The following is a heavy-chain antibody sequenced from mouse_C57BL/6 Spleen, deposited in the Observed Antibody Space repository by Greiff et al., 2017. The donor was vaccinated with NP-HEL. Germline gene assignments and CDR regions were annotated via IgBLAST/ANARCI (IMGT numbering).Heavy chain of an antibody. CDR1: GFTFSSYT. Sequence: VQLKQSGGGLVKPGGSLKLSCAASGFTFSSYTMSWVRQTPEKRLEWVATISGGGGNTYYPDSVKGRFTISRDNAKNTLYLQMSSLRSEDTALYYCARRYYGSSYGYAMDYWGQGTSVTVSS. CDR3: ARRYYGSSYGYAMDY. CDR2: ISGGGGNT. J-gene: IGHJ4*01. V-gene: IGHV5-9*01. D-gene: IGHD1-1*01.